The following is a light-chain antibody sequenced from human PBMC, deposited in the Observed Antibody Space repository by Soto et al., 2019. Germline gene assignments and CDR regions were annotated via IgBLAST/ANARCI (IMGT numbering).Light chain of an antibody. J-gene: IGKJ1*01. CDR3: QQYNNWPLT. Sequence: EIVMTQSPATLSVFPGERATLSCRASQSVSSNLAWYQQKPGQVPRLLIYGGSTRATGIPARFIASGSGTEFTLTISSLQPEDFAVYYCQQYNNWPLTFGQGTKVEIK. V-gene: IGKV3-15*01. CDR2: GGS. CDR1: QSVSSN.